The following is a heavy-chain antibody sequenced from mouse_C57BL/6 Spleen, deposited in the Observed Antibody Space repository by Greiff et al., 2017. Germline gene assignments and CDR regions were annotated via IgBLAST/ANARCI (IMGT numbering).Heavy chain of an antibody. CDR3: ARSPLTTVVARDWYFDV. D-gene: IGHD1-1*01. CDR2: IDPNSGGT. J-gene: IGHJ1*03. Sequence: QVQLKQPGAELVKPGASVKLSCKASGYTFTSYWMHWVKQRPGRGLEWIGRIDPNSGGTKYNEKFKSKATLTVDKPSSTAYMQLSSLTSEDSAVYYCARSPLTTVVARDWYFDVWGTGTTVTVSS. CDR1: GYTFTSYW. V-gene: IGHV1-72*01.